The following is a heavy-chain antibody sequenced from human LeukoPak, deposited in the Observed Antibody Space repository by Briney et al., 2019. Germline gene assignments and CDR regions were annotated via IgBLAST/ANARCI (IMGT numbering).Heavy chain of an antibody. CDR3: AKGIEYFQQ. D-gene: IGHD3-10*01. V-gene: IGHV3-23*01. J-gene: IGHJ1*01. Sequence: GGSLRLSCAASGFTFSSYAMSWVRQAPGEGLEWVSATIGSGGSTYYVDSVKGRFTIPRDNSKNTLYLQMNSVRAEDTAIYYCAKGIEYFQQWGQGTLVTVSS. CDR1: GFTFSSYA. CDR2: TIGSGGST.